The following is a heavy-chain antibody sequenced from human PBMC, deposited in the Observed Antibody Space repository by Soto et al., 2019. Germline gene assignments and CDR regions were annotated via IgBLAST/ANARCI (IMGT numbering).Heavy chain of an antibody. CDR1: GVSITSYF. CDR2: ISFSGAT. J-gene: IGHJ4*02. Sequence: TSETLSLTCTVSGVSITSYFWSWIRQTPGKGLDWIGSISFSGATYSNPSLKGRAALSVDTSENHLSLTLNSVTSADTAVYFCARDRRDGYKRHFECWGQGNQGTVSS. D-gene: IGHD5-12*01. CDR3: ARDRRDGYKRHFEC. V-gene: IGHV4-59*01.